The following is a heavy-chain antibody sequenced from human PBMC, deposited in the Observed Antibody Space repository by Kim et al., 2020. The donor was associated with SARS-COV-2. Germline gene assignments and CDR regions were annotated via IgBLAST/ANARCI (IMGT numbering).Heavy chain of an antibody. CDR1: GFTFSSYA. V-gene: IGHV3-30-3*01. CDR2: ISYDGSNK. CDR3: ARALGGGYSCPLGY. D-gene: IGHD6-13*01. Sequence: GGSLRLSCAASGFTFSSYAMHWVRQAPGKGLEWVAVISYDGSNKYYADSVKGRFTISRDNSKNTLYLQMNSLRAEDTAVYYCARALGGGYSCPLGYWGLG. J-gene: IGHJ4*02.